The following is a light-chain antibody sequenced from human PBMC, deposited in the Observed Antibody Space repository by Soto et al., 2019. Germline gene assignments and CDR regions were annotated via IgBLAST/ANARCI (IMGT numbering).Light chain of an antibody. J-gene: IGKJ1*01. CDR1: ESISDW. CDR3: QQCHSYPWT. V-gene: IGKV1-5*01. CDR2: DGS. Sequence: EIQMTQSPSTLSASVGDRVTITCRASESISDWLAWYQQKPGKVPKLLIYDGSTLERGVPSRFSGSVSGTEFTLPISSLQPDDSATYYCQQCHSYPWTFGQGTKVEVK.